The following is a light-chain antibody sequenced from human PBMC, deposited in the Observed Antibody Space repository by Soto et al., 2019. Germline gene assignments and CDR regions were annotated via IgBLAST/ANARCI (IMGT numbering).Light chain of an antibody. V-gene: IGKV1-39*01. CDR2: GAS. CDR1: QSFSSY. J-gene: IGKJ5*01. Sequence: DLQMTQSPSSLSASVGDRVTITCRASQSFSSYLNWYQQKPGKAPKLLIYGASSLESGVPSRFSGSGSGTDFTLTISSLQPEDFATYYCQQSYRFPITFGQGTRLEIK. CDR3: QQSYRFPIT.